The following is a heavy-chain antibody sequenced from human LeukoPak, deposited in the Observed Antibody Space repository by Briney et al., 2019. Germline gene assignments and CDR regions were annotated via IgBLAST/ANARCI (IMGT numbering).Heavy chain of an antibody. D-gene: IGHD5-24*01. CDR2: INHSGST. V-gene: IGHV4-39*07. Sequence: SETLSLTCTVSGGSISSSSYYWGWIRQPPGKGLEWIGEINHSGSTNYNPSLKSRVTISVDTSKNQFSLKLSSVTAADTAVYYCARGRGGYNTYYYYYYMDVWGKGTTVTVSS. J-gene: IGHJ6*03. CDR1: GGSISSSSYY. CDR3: ARGRGGYNTYYYYYYMDV.